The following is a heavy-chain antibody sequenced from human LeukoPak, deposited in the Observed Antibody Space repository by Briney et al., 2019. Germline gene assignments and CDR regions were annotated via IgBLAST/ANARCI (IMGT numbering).Heavy chain of an antibody. CDR1: GYTFTNYG. Sequence: GASVKVSCKASGYTFTNYGINWVRQAPGQGLEWMGWISGYNGNTNYAQKLQGRVTMTTDTSTTTAYMELRSLRSDDTAMYYCARGDYGGIPDYWGQGTLVTVSS. CDR2: ISGYNGNT. V-gene: IGHV1-18*01. CDR3: ARGDYGGIPDY. J-gene: IGHJ4*02. D-gene: IGHD4-23*01.